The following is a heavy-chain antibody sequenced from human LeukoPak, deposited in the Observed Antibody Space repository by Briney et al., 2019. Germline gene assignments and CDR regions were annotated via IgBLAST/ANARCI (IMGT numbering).Heavy chain of an antibody. V-gene: IGHV3-74*01. J-gene: IGHJ3*02. CDR1: GFTFSSYW. D-gene: IGHD1-1*01. CDR2: VNSDGSYT. CDR3: ARDAVERAFDI. Sequence: LXLSCAASGFTFSSYWMHWVRQAPGKGLVWVSGVNSDGSYTSYADSVKGRFTISRDNAKNTLYLQMNSLRAEDTAVYYCARDAVERAFDIWGQGTMVTVXS.